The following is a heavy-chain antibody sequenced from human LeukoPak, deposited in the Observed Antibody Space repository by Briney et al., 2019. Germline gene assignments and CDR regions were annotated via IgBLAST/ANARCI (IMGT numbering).Heavy chain of an antibody. CDR3: TTGGGVGARPY. Sequence: SGGSLRLSCAASGFTFSNAWMSWVRQAPGKGLEWVGRIKSKTDGGTTDYAAPVKGRFTISRDDSKNTLYLQMNSPKTEDTAVYYCTTGGGVGARPYWGQGTLVTVSS. D-gene: IGHD1-26*01. CDR1: GFTFSNAW. CDR2: IKSKTDGGTT. J-gene: IGHJ4*02. V-gene: IGHV3-15*01.